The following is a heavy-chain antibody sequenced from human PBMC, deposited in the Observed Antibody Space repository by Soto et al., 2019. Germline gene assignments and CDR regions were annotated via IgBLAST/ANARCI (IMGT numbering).Heavy chain of an antibody. D-gene: IGHD2-15*01. CDR1: GFTFSSYD. CDR3: ARVGSGEGYYYGMDV. CDR2: IGTAGDT. J-gene: IGHJ6*02. Sequence: VGSLRLSCAASGFTFSSYDMHWVRQATGKGLEWVSAIGTAGDTYYPGSVKGRFTISRENAKNSLYLQMNSLRAGDTAVYYCARVGSGEGYYYGMDVWGQGTTVTVSS. V-gene: IGHV3-13*01.